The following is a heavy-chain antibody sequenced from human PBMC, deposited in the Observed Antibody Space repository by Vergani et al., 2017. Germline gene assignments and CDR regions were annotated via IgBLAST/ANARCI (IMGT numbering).Heavy chain of an antibody. D-gene: IGHD3-16*02. J-gene: IGHJ6*04. Sequence: QSQLVQSGDEVKKPGASVKVSCKTSGYSFINYGISWVRQAPGQGLEWLGWVSPYNGNTNYGQNIQGRVTMTPDTSTRTAYMQLRSLTFDDTAVYYCARQGFYYNMRGTYRPPSYYGMGVWVEGTKVTVAS. CDR3: ARQGFYYNMRGTYRPPSYYGMGV. V-gene: IGHV1-18*01. CDR2: VSPYNGNT. CDR1: GYSFINYG.